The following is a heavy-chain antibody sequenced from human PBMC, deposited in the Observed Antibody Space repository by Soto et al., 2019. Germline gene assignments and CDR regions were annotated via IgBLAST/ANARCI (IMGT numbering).Heavy chain of an antibody. CDR1: GYTFTSYA. CDR3: ARGLRGGDADWFDP. CDR2: INAGNGNT. D-gene: IGHD2-21*02. J-gene: IGHJ5*02. Sequence: GASVKVSCKASGYTFTSYAMHLGRQAPGQRLEWMGWINAGNGNTKYSQKFQGRVTITRDTSASTAYMELSSLGSEDTAVYYCARGLRGGDADWFDPWGQGTLVTVSS. V-gene: IGHV1-3*01.